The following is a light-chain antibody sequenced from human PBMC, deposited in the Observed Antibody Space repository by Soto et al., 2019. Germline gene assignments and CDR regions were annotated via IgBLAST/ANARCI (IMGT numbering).Light chain of an antibody. Sequence: EIVMTQSPPTLSVSPGERVTLSCRVSQSVVGNVAWYQQRPGQAPRLLISGASTRASGVPARISGSGYGTEFTLTISSLLAEDIGVYYCQQYYNWPPLTFGGGTKVEIK. J-gene: IGKJ4*01. CDR3: QQYYNWPPLT. CDR2: GAS. CDR1: QSVVGN. V-gene: IGKV3-15*01.